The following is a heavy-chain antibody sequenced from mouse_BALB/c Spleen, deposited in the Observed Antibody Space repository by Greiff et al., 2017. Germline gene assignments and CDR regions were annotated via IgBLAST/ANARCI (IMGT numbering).Heavy chain of an antibody. CDR2: ISSGGSYT. J-gene: IGHJ4*01. D-gene: IGHD2-2*01. CDR3: ARRGLRRDYAMDY. V-gene: IGHV5-6*01. Sequence: EVQVVESGGDLVKPGGSLKLSCAASGFTFSSYGMSWVRQTPDKRLEWVATISSGGSYTYYPDSVKGRFTISRDNAKNTLYLQMSSLKSEDTAMYYCARRGLRRDYAMDYWGQGTSVTVSS. CDR1: GFTFSSYG.